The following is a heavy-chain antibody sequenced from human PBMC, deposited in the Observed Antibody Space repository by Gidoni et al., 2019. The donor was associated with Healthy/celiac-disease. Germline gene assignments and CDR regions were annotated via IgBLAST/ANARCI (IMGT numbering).Heavy chain of an antibody. Sequence: QVQLVESGGGVVQPGRSLRLSCAASVFTFSSYAMHWVRQAPGKGLEWVAVISYDGSNKYYADSVKGRFTISRDNSKNTLYLQMNSLRAEDTAVYYCARERPIDYDWRDGMDVWGQGTTVTVSS. D-gene: IGHD4-17*01. CDR1: VFTFSSYA. V-gene: IGHV3-30-3*01. J-gene: IGHJ6*02. CDR2: ISYDGSNK. CDR3: ARERPIDYDWRDGMDV.